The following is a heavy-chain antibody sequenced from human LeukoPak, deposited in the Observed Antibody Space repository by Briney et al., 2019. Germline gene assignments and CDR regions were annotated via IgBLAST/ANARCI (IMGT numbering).Heavy chain of an antibody. CDR1: GGSFSGYY. CDR2: INHSGST. Sequence: SETLSLTCAVYGGSFSGYYWSWIRQPPGKGLEWIGEINHSGSTNYNPSLKSRVTISVDTSKNQFSLKLSSVTAADTAVYYCLLNYDILTRYYTDYWGQGTLVTVSS. D-gene: IGHD3-9*01. CDR3: LLNYDILTRYYTDY. J-gene: IGHJ4*02. V-gene: IGHV4-34*01.